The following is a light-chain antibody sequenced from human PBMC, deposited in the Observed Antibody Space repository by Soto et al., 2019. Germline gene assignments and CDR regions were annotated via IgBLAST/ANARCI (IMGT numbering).Light chain of an antibody. CDR2: GAS. Sequence: EIVLTQSPGTLSLSPGERATLSCRASQSVSSSYLAWYQQKPGQAPRLLIYGASSRATGIPDRFSGSGSGTDFTLTISRLEPEDFAVYYRQQYGSSRTFCQGPKVDIK. CDR1: QSVSSSY. CDR3: QQYGSSRT. J-gene: IGKJ1*01. V-gene: IGKV3-20*01.